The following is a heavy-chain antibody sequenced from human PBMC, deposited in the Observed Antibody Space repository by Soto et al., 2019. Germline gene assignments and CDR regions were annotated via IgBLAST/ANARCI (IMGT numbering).Heavy chain of an antibody. J-gene: IGHJ4*02. CDR3: ATGPRLPTLYDSSGYYYQV. Sequence: ASVKVSCKVSGYTLTELSMHWVRQAPGKGLEWMGGFDPEDGETIYAQKFQGRVTMTEDTSTDTAYMELSSLGSEDTAVYYCATGPRLPTLYDSSGYYYQVWGQGTLVTVSS. D-gene: IGHD3-22*01. CDR2: FDPEDGET. V-gene: IGHV1-24*01. CDR1: GYTLTELS.